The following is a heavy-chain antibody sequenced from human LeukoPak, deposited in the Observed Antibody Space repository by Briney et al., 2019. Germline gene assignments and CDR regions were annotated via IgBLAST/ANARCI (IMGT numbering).Heavy chain of an antibody. V-gene: IGHV4-34*01. CDR1: GGSFSGYY. Sequence: SEALSLTCAVYGGSFSGYYWSWIRQPPGKGLEWIGEINHSGSTNYNPSLKSRVTISVDTSKNQFSLKLSSVTAADTAVYYCARDHSSSWPAFDIWGQGTMVTVSS. D-gene: IGHD6-13*01. CDR2: INHSGST. CDR3: ARDHSSSWPAFDI. J-gene: IGHJ3*02.